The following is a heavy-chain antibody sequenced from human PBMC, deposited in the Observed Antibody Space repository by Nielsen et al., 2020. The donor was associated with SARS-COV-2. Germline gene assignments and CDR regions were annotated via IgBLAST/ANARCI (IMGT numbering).Heavy chain of an antibody. J-gene: IGHJ4*02. CDR3: ANGYSPDY. CDR1: GFTFDDYG. V-gene: IGHV3-23*01. Sequence: GESLKISCAASGFTFDDYGMSWVRQAPGKGLEWVSAISGSGGSTYYADSVKGRFTISRDNSKNTLYLQMNSLRAEDTAVYYCANGYSPDYWGQGTLVTVSS. CDR2: ISGSGGST. D-gene: IGHD5-18*01.